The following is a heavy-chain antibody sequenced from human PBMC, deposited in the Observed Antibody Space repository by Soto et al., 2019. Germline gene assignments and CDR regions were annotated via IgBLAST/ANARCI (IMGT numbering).Heavy chain of an antibody. CDR2: ISAFNGDT. D-gene: IGHD6-19*01. J-gene: IGHJ4*02. Sequence: QVQLVQSGAEGKKPGASVKVSCKASGFTFTRYGISWVRQAPGQGLEWMGGISAFNGDTKYAQRRQGRVSMTSDTSTDTAHMGLRSLRSDDTGVYYCARDSPSSGLLGTNYWGQGTLVSVSS. V-gene: IGHV1-18*01. CDR3: ARDSPSSGLLGTNY. CDR1: GFTFTRYG.